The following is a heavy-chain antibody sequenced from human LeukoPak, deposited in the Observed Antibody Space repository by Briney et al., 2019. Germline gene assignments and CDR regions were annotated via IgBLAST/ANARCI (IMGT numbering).Heavy chain of an antibody. J-gene: IGHJ5*02. CDR1: GGSISSSSYY. Sequence: SETLSLTCNVSGGSISSSSYYWGWIRQPPGKGLEWIGSIYYSGSTYYNPSLKSRVTISLDTFKNQFSLKLSSVTAADTAVYYCARDRSWATVGNWFDPWGQGTLVTVSS. CDR2: IYYSGST. D-gene: IGHD4-23*01. V-gene: IGHV4-39*07. CDR3: ARDRSWATVGNWFDP.